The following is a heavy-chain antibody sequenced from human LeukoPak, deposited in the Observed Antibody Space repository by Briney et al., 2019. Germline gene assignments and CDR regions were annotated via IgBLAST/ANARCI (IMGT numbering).Heavy chain of an antibody. CDR3: ARPLHGDFAKYFQR. CDR1: GFTFSSYW. Sequence: PGGSLRLSCAASGFTFSSYWMHWVRQAPGKGLVWVSHINKDGSSTSYADSVKGRFTISRDNAKNTLYLQMSSLRAEDTALYYCARPLHGDFAKYFQRWGQGTLVTVSS. V-gene: IGHV3-74*01. CDR2: INKDGSST. J-gene: IGHJ1*01. D-gene: IGHD4-17*01.